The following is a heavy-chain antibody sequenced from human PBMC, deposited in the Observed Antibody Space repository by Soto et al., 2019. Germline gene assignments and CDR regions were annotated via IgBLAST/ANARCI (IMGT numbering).Heavy chain of an antibody. V-gene: IGHV4-30-2*01. CDR2: IYHSGST. J-gene: IGHJ4*02. CDR3: ARVPDY. Sequence: SETLSLTCAVSGGSISSGGYSWSWNRQPPGKSLEWIGNIYHSGSTYYNPSLKSPVTISIDRSKNQFSLKLSAVSAADTAVYYGARVPDYRGQGTLVTVSS. CDR1: GGSISSGGYS.